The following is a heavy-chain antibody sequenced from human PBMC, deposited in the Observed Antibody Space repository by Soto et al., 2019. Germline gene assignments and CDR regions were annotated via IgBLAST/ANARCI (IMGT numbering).Heavy chain of an antibody. V-gene: IGHV1-69*08. CDR1: GGTFSSYT. CDR3: ARDYGDYVGFDY. Sequence: QVQLVQSGAEVKKPGSSVKVSCKASGGTFSSYTISWVRQAPGQGLEWMGRIIPILGIANYAQKFKGRVTITAEKSTSTAYMELSSLRSEDTAVYYCARDYGDYVGFDYWGQGTLVTVSS. CDR2: IIPILGIA. J-gene: IGHJ4*02. D-gene: IGHD4-17*01.